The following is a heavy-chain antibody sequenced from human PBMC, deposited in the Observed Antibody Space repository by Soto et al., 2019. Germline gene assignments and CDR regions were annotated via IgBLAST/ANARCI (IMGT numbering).Heavy chain of an antibody. CDR1: GGTFSSYA. CDR2: IIPIFGTA. J-gene: IGHJ5*02. Sequence: ASVKVSCKASGGTFSSYAISWVRQAPGQGLEWMGVIIPIFGTANYAQKFQGRVTITADKSTSTAYMELSSLRSEDTAVYYCATEYSSSSHWFDPWGQGTLVTVSS. V-gene: IGHV1-69*06. D-gene: IGHD6-6*01. CDR3: ATEYSSSSHWFDP.